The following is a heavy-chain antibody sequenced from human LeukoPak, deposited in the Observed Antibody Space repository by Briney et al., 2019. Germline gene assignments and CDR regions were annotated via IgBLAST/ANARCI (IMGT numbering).Heavy chain of an antibody. CDR3: ARHLPYSSSGHDAFDI. Sequence: SETLSLTCTVSGGSISSSSYYWGWIRQPPGKGLEWIGSIYYSGSTYYNPSLKSRVTISVDTSKNQCSLKLSSVTAADTAVYYCARHLPYSSSGHDAFDIWGQGTMVTVSS. V-gene: IGHV4-39*01. D-gene: IGHD6-6*01. CDR2: IYYSGST. CDR1: GGSISSSSYY. J-gene: IGHJ3*02.